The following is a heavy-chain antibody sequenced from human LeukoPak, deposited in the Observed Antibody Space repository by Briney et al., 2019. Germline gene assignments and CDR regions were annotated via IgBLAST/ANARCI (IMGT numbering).Heavy chain of an antibody. D-gene: IGHD4-17*01. CDR3: VKHGAYDFDQ. V-gene: IGHV4-4*02. J-gene: IGHJ4*02. CDR1: CGPINSSNW. CDR2: VYLGGNT. Sequence: SETLSLTRVFSCGPINSSNWWSWVRPPPRKGLEWIGQVYLGGNTGYNPSLKSRVTISADKPKNQFSLELTSVTAADTAVYYCVKHGAYDFDQWGQGTLVTVSS.